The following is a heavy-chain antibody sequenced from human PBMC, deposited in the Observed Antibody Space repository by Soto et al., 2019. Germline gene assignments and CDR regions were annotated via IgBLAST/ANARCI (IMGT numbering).Heavy chain of an antibody. V-gene: IGHV3-33*01. CDR2: IWYDGSNK. Sequence: SLRLSCAASGFTFSSYGMHWVRQAPGKGLEWVAVIWYDGSNKYYADSVKGRFTISRDNSKNTLYLQMNSLRAEDTAVYYCARDLAVIVGFYYGMDVWGQGTTVTVSS. CDR1: GFTFSSYG. D-gene: IGHD1-26*01. CDR3: ARDLAVIVGFYYGMDV. J-gene: IGHJ6*02.